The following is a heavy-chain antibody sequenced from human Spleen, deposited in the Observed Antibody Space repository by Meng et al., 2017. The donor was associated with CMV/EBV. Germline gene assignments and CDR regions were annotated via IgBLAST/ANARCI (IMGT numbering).Heavy chain of an antibody. V-gene: IGHV3-23*01. CDR2: ISGSGGST. Sequence: GESLKISCATAGFTFTDYGMSWVRQAPGKGLEWVSGISGSGGSTYYADSVKGRFTISRDNSRNTLYLQMTSLRAEDTALYYCAKGGYSPDNWFDPWGQGTLVTVSS. D-gene: IGHD6-13*01. CDR3: AKGGYSPDNWFDP. J-gene: IGHJ5*02. CDR1: GFTFTDYG.